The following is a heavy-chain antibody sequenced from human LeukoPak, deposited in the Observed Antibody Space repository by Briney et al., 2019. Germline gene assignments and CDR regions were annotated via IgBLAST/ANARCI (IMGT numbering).Heavy chain of an antibody. J-gene: IGHJ4*02. CDR1: GGSISSGSYY. V-gene: IGHV4-61*02. D-gene: IGHD3-22*01. Sequence: PSETLSLTCTVSGGSISSGSYYWSWIRQPAGKGLEWIGRIYTSGSTNYNPSLKSRVTISVDKSKNQFSLKLSSVTAADTAVYYCARGPYYYDSSGLEFDYWGQGTLVTVSS. CDR2: IYTSGST. CDR3: ARGPYYYDSSGLEFDY.